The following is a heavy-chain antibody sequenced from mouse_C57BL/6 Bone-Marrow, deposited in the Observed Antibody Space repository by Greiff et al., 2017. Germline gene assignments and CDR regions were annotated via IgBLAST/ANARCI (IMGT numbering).Heavy chain of an antibody. J-gene: IGHJ3*01. CDR1: GFNIKDDY. CDR2: IDPENGDT. CDR3: TYFFAY. Sequence: SGAELVRPGASVQLSCTASGFNIKDDYMHWVKQRPEQGLEWIGWIDPENGDTEYASKFQGKATITADTSSNTAYLQLSSLTSEDTSVYYCTYFFAYWGQGTLVTVSA. V-gene: IGHV14-4*01.